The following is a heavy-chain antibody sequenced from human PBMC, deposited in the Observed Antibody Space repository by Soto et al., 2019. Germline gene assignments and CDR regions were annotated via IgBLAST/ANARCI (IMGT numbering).Heavy chain of an antibody. J-gene: IGHJ6*01. CDR1: GYTFNSYD. CDR3: ARVLRYNYGSNQLYGMDV. Sequence: QVQLVQSGAEVKKPGASVKVSCKTSGYTFNSYDISWVRQAPGQGLEWMGWISAYNGNTNYTQKLQGRVTRTTDTSPNTVYMELTNLRADDTAVYYCARVLRYNYGSNQLYGMDVWGRGTTVTVSS. D-gene: IGHD5-18*01. V-gene: IGHV1-18*04. CDR2: ISAYNGNT.